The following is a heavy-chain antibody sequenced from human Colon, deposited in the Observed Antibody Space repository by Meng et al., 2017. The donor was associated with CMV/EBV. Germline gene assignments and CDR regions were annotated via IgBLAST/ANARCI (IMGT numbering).Heavy chain of an antibody. D-gene: IGHD2-2*01. J-gene: IGHJ4*02. Sequence: GGSLRLSCAASGFTFSSYSMNWVRQAPGKGLEWVSSISSSSSYIYYADSVKGRFTISRDNAKNSLYLQMNSLRAEDTAVYYCARDRRYCSSTSCSTYYFDYWGQGTLVTVSS. CDR2: ISSSSSYI. CDR3: ARDRRYCSSTSCSTYYFDY. V-gene: IGHV3-21*01. CDR1: GFTFSSYS.